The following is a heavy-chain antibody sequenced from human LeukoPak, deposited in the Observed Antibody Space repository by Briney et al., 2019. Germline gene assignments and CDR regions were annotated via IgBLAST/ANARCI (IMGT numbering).Heavy chain of an antibody. CDR1: GFTFSNAW. CDR2: IKSKTDGGTT. D-gene: IGHD4-17*01. CDR3: TTGRGDYYYYYYMDV. J-gene: IGHJ6*03. Sequence: TGGSLRLSCAASGFTFSNAWMSWVRQAPGKGREWVGRIKSKTDGGTTDYAAPVKGRFTISRDDSKNTLYLQMNSLKTEDTAVYYCTTGRGDYYYYYYMDVWGKGTTVTVSS. V-gene: IGHV3-15*01.